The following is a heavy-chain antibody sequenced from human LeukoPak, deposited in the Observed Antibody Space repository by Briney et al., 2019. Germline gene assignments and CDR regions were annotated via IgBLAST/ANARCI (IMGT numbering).Heavy chain of an antibody. CDR2: IKQDGSEK. D-gene: IGHD5-18*01. V-gene: IGHV3-7*05. J-gene: IGHJ4*02. CDR1: GFTFSSYW. Sequence: PGGSLRLSCAPSGFTFSSYWMSWVRQAPGKGLEWVANIKQDGSEKYYVGSVKGRFTISRDNAKNSLYLQMDSLRAEDTAVYYCAIDVRPYRCPDYWGQGTLVTVSS. CDR3: AIDVRPYRCPDY.